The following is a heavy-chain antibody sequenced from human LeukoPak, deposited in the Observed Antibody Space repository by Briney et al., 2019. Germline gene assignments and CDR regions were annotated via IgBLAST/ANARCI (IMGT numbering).Heavy chain of an antibody. D-gene: IGHD2-2*01. CDR3: TGDQDIVVVPAATAYDY. V-gene: IGHV3-15*01. Sequence: GGSLRLSCAASGFTLRNYAMSWVRQAPGKGLEWVGRIKSKTDGGTTDYAAPVKGRFTISRDDSKNTLYLQMNSLKTEDTAVYYCTGDQDIVVVPAATAYDYWGQGTLVTVSS. J-gene: IGHJ4*02. CDR1: GFTLRNYA. CDR2: IKSKTDGGTT.